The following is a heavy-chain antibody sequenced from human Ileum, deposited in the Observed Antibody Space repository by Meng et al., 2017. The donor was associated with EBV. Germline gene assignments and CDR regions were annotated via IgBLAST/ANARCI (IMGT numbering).Heavy chain of an antibody. CDR1: GYGFTSHY. J-gene: IGHJ4*02. D-gene: IGHD3-16*01. CDR2: IYPNSGGT. V-gene: IGHV1-2*02. CDR3: ARDGAGGNSFDF. Sequence: GVWLQNSGVSVKHPCEGSGYGFTSHYINWVRQAPGQGLEWVGWIYPNSGGTRYAQKFEGRVTMTRDTSITTAYMELSSLKSDDTAVYYCARDGAGGNSFDFWGQGTLVTVSS.